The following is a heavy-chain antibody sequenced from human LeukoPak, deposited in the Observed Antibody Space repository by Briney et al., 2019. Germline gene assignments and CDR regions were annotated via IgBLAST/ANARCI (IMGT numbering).Heavy chain of an antibody. CDR3: ARGYGGDAVYYGMDV. D-gene: IGHD4-23*01. CDR2: IKSDGSAT. J-gene: IGHJ6*02. CDR1: GFTFSTYW. V-gene: IGHV3-74*03. Sequence: GGSLRLSCAASGFTFSTYWMHWVRQAPGKGLVWVSRIKSDGSATTYADFVKGRFTVSRDNAKNTLYLQMSSLRAEDTAVYYCARGYGGDAVYYGMDVWGQGTTVTVSS.